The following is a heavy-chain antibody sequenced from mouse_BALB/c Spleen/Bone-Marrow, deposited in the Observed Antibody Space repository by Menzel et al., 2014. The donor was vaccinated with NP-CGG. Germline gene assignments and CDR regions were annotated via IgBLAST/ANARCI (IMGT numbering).Heavy chain of an antibody. CDR2: IYPGSGST. J-gene: IGHJ2*01. Sequence: LQESGSELVSPGASVKLSCKASGYTFTSYWMHWVKQRPGQGLEWIGNIYPGSGSTNYDEKFKSKATLTVDTSSSTAYMQLSSLTSEDSAVYYCTNHYFDYWGQGTTLTVSS. CDR3: TNHYFDY. V-gene: IGHV1S22*01. CDR1: GYTFTSYW.